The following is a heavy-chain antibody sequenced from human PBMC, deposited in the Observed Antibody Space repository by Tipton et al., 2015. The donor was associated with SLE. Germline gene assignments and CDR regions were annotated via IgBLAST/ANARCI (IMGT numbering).Heavy chain of an antibody. D-gene: IGHD5-18*01. CDR1: GGSISSHY. Sequence: LRLSCTVSGGSISSHYWSWIRQPPGKGLEWIGYNYYSGSTNYNPSLKSRVTISVDTSKNQFSLKLSSVTAADTAVYYCARDKSGYSYGDAFDIWGQGTMVTVSS. CDR2: NYYSGST. J-gene: IGHJ3*02. V-gene: IGHV4-59*11. CDR3: ARDKSGYSYGDAFDI.